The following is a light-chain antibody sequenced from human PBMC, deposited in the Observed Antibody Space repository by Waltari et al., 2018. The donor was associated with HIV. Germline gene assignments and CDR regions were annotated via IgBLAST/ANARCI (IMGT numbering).Light chain of an antibody. CDR2: LKRDGSH. Sequence: QLVLTQSPSASASLGASVNLTCPLSSGHTNYAIAWHQQHPEKGPRYLMTLKRDGSHSKGDGIPDRFSGSSSGAERYLIISSLQSEDEADYYCQTWGTGIQVFGGGTKVTVL. CDR1: SGHTNYA. J-gene: IGLJ3*02. V-gene: IGLV4-69*02. CDR3: QTWGTGIQV.